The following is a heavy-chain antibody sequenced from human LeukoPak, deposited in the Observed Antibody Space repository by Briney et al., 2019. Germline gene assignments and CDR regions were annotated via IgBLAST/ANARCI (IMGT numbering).Heavy chain of an antibody. D-gene: IGHD2-2*01. CDR1: GFTFRSYS. Sequence: GGSLRLSCAASGFTFRSYSMNWVRRAPGKGLEWVSYITSTSSRMYYADSVKGRFTISRDNAKNSLYLQMNSLRAEDTAVYYCVRDPDALDFWGQGTLVIVSS. CDR3: VRDPDALDF. CDR2: ITSTSSRM. J-gene: IGHJ4*02. V-gene: IGHV3-48*01.